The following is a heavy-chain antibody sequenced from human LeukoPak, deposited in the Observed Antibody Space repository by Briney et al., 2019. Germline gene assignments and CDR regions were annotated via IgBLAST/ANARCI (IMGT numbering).Heavy chain of an antibody. Sequence: SETLSLTCTVSGGSISSYYWSWIRQPPGKGLEWIGYIHYSGGITYYNPSLKSRVTISVDTSKNQFSLSLSSVTAADTAVYYCAREGRSGWLDYWGQGTLVTVSS. D-gene: IGHD6-19*01. J-gene: IGHJ4*02. CDR2: IHYSGGIT. V-gene: IGHV4-59*12. CDR3: AREGRSGWLDY. CDR1: GGSISSYY.